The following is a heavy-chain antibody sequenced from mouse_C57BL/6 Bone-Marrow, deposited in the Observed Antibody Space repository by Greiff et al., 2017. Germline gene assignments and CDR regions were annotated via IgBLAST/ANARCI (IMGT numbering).Heavy chain of an antibody. CDR3: ARGYFLFFGV. CDR1: GYTFTSYW. J-gene: IGHJ1*03. V-gene: IGHV1-55*01. CDR2: IYPGSGST. Sequence: QVHVKQPGAELVKPGASVKMSCKASGYTFTSYWITWVKQRPGQGLEWIGDIYPGSGSTNYNEKFKSKATLTVDTSSSTAYMQLSSLTSEDSAVYYCARGYFLFFGVWGTGTTVTVSS.